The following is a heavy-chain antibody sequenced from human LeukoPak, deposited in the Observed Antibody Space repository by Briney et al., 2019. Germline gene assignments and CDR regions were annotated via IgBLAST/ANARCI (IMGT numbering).Heavy chain of an antibody. D-gene: IGHD3-22*01. J-gene: IGHJ3*02. CDR2: IWYDGSNK. Sequence: GRSLRLSCAASGFTFSSYGMPWVRQAPGKGLEWVAVIWYDGSNKYYADSVKGRFTISRDNSKNTLYLQMNSLRAEDTAVYYCAKDSSGYYYDAFDIWGQGTMVTVSS. CDR1: GFTFSSYG. V-gene: IGHV3-33*06. CDR3: AKDSSGYYYDAFDI.